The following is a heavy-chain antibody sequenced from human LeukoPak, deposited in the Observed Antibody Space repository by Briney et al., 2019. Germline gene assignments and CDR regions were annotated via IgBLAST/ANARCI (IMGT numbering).Heavy chain of an antibody. J-gene: IGHJ4*02. V-gene: IGHV4-34*09. CDR3: ARENPRNLMPFDY. Sequence: XRGXYGSGIXQPPGKGREGVGEINHRGSTNYNPPLKRRVTISGDTSKKQFSLKLSSVTAADTAVYYCARENPRNLMPFDYWGQGTLVTVSS. D-gene: IGHD1-14*01. CDR2: INHRGST. CDR1: XRGXY.